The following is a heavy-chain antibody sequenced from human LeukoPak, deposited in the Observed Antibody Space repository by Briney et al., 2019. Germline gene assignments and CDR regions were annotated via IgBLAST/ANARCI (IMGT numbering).Heavy chain of an antibody. CDR3: ARDRGTGDAPYWYFDL. V-gene: IGHV3-48*03. CDR2: ISSSARTM. D-gene: IGHD4-17*01. CDR1: GLTFSSYE. Sequence: GGSLRLSCAASGLTFSSYEMNCVRQTPGKGLEGIAYISSSARTMSYADSVTGRFPISRDHAKTSLYLQMNRLRVEDTAVYYCARDRGTGDAPYWYFDLWGRGTLVTVSS. J-gene: IGHJ2*01.